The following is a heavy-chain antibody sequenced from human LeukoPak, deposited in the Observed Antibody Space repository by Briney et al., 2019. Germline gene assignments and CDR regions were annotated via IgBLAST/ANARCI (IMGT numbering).Heavy chain of an antibody. CDR1: GYTFTSYG. J-gene: IGHJ6*03. CDR2: ISAYNENT. CDR3: ARDTGTTGYYYYYMDV. V-gene: IGHV1-18*01. Sequence: GASVKVFCKASGYTFTSYGISWVRQAPGQGLEWMGWISAYNENTNYAQTLQGRVTMTTDTSTSTAYMELRSLISDDTAVYYCARDTGTTGYYYYYMDVWGKGTTVTVSS. D-gene: IGHD1-7*01.